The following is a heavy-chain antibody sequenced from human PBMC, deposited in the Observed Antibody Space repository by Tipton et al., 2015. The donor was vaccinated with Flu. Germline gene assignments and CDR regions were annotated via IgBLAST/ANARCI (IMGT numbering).Heavy chain of an antibody. J-gene: IGHJ4*02. V-gene: IGHV3-7*01. CDR3: SKSLDY. CDR1: GFSFSNSW. CDR2: IKQDGSEK. Sequence: SLRLSCAASGFSFSNSWMDWVRQTPGKGLEWVANIKQDGSEKYYVDSVKGRFTISRDNAKNSLYLQMNSLRAEDTAVYYCSKSLDYWGQGTLGTVSS.